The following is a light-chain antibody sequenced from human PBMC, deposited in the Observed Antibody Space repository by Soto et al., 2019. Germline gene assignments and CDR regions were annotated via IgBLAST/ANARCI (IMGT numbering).Light chain of an antibody. CDR1: SSDVGGYKY. CDR2: EVN. J-gene: IGLJ3*02. V-gene: IGLV2-14*01. CDR3: ISYTRSSTWV. Sequence: QSALTQPASVSGSPGHSLTISCTGTSSDVGGYKYVSWYQQHPGNAPTLMIYEVNIRPSGVSNRFSGSKSGNTASLTISGLQAEDEAHYYCISYTRSSTWVFGGGTKLTVL.